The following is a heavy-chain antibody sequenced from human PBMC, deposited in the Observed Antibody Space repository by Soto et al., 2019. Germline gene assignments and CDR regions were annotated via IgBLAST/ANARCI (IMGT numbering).Heavy chain of an antibody. CDR1: GFTFRSYA. CDR2: ISGSGIST. V-gene: IGHV3-23*01. J-gene: IGHJ2*01. CDR3: AKEPVGPDWYFDL. Sequence: DVQLLESGGGLVQPGGSLRLSCAASGFTFRSYAMSWVRQAPGKGLEWVSGISGSGISTHYADSVKGRFTVSRDNSKNALSRQMNSLRAEDTAVYNCAKEPVGPDWYFDLWGRGTLVTVSS.